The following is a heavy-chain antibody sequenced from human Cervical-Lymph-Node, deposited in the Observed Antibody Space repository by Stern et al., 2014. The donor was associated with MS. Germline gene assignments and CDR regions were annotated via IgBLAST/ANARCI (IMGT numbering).Heavy chain of an antibody. CDR3: TRGASSAAWYRHAVDV. CDR2: FIPVFGTP. D-gene: IGHD1-26*01. J-gene: IGHJ6*02. V-gene: IGHV1-69*01. Sequence: VQLEESGAEVRKPGSSVKVSCKASGGALNTYAIHWVRLAPGQGLAWMGGFIPVFGTPVDAQKCKGRVTIAADESPSTDYMELSSLRSDDTAVYYCTRGASSAAWYRHAVDVWGQGTTVTVSS. CDR1: GGALNTYA.